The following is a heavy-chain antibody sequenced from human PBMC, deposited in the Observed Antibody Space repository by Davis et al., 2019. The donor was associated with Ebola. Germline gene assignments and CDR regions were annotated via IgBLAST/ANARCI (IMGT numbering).Heavy chain of an antibody. CDR2: ISSSSSTI. J-gene: IGHJ4*02. CDR3: ARDSSKLVGASDFDY. D-gene: IGHD1-26*01. V-gene: IGHV3-48*04. CDR1: GFTVSSNY. Sequence: GESLKISCAASGFTVSSNYMSWVRQAPGKGLEWVSYISSSSSTIYYADSVKGRFTISRDNAKNSLYLQMNSLRAEDTAVYYCARDSSKLVGASDFDYWGQGTLVTVSS.